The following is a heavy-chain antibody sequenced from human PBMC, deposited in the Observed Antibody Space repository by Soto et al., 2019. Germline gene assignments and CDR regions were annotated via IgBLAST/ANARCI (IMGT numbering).Heavy chain of an antibody. CDR1: GFTFSSYT. CDR3: AKAGGAVTGPPYWNYYMDV. Sequence: EVQLLESGGGLEQPGGSLRLSCAASGFTFSSYTIRWVRQAPGKGLEFVSGISSSGTLTDYADSVRGRFTISRDNSQNTLYLQMNSLRVDDTAIYYCAKAGGAVTGPPYWNYYMDVWGRGTTVTVSS. V-gene: IGHV3-23*01. CDR2: ISSSGTLT. D-gene: IGHD6-19*01. J-gene: IGHJ6*03.